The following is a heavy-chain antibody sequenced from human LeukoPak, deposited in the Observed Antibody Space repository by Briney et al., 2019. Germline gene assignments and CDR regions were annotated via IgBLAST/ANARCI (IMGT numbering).Heavy chain of an antibody. Sequence: PGGSLRLSCAASGFTFSSHSMNWVRQAPGKGLEWVSSISSSSNYIYYADSVKGRFTISRDNAKNSLYLQMNSLRAEDTAVYYCATDGGPAYSSSWYLYWGQGSLVTVSS. CDR2: ISSSSNYI. CDR1: GFTFSSHS. CDR3: ATDGGPAYSSSWYLY. V-gene: IGHV3-21*01. D-gene: IGHD6-13*01. J-gene: IGHJ4*02.